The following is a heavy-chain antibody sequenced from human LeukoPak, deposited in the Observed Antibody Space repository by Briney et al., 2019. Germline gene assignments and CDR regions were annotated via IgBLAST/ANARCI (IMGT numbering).Heavy chain of an antibody. Sequence: PGGSLRLSCAASGFTFSSYGMHWVRQAPGKGLEWVAFIRYDGSNKYYADSVKGRFTISRDNSKNTLYLQMNSLRAEDTAVYYCAKAVCTSCCYFDYWGQGTLVTVSS. J-gene: IGHJ4*02. V-gene: IGHV3-30*02. CDR3: AKAVCTSCCYFDY. D-gene: IGHD2-2*01. CDR2: IRYDGSNK. CDR1: GFTFSSYG.